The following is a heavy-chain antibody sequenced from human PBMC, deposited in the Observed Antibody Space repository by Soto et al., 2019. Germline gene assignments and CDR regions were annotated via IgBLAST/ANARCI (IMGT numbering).Heavy chain of an antibody. CDR1: GFTFSDYY. V-gene: IGHV3-11*05. CDR2: ISSSSYYT. J-gene: IGHJ4*02. Sequence: QVHLVESGGGLVKPGGSLRLSCAASGFTFSDYYMSWIRQAPGKGLEWVSYISSSSYYTNYADSVKGRFTISRDNAKNSLYLQMNSLRAEDTAVYYCARGRVVATTPFDYWGQGNLVTVSS. D-gene: IGHD5-12*01. CDR3: ARGRVVATTPFDY.